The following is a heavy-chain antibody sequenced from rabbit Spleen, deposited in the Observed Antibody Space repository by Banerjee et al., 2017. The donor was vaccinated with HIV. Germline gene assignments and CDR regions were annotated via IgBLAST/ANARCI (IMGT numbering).Heavy chain of an antibody. CDR1: GFSFSSSYW. D-gene: IGHD1-1*01. CDR3: ARWFRPADYIDL. Sequence: QEQLVESGGGLVQPGGTLTLTCTASGFSFSSSYWICWVRQAPGKGLELIACIATSRGSTYYASWAKGRFTISKTSSTTVTLQMTSLTAADTATYFCARWFRPADYIDLWGPGTLVTVS. CDR2: IATSRGST. J-gene: IGHJ4*01. V-gene: IGHV1S45*01.